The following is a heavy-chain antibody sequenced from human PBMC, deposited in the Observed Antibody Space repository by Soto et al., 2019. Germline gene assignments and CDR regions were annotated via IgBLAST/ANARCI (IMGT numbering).Heavy chain of an antibody. CDR1: GFTFSSYA. V-gene: IGHV3-30-3*01. CDR2: ISYDGSNK. J-gene: IGHJ6*02. CDR3: ASGDSSGHYYGMDV. D-gene: IGHD3-22*01. Sequence: PGESLKISCAASGFTFSSYAMHWVRQAPGKGLEWVAVISYDGSNKYYADSVKGRFTISRDNSKNTLYLQMNSLRAEDTAVYYCASGDSSGHYYGMDVWGQGTTVTVAS.